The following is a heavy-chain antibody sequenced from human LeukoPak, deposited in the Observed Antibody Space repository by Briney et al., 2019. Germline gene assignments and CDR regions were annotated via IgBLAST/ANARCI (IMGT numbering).Heavy chain of an antibody. D-gene: IGHD6-13*01. Sequence: PSETLSLTCAVYGGSFSGYYWSWIRQPPGKGLEWIGEINHSGSTNYNPSLKSRVTISVDTSKNQFSLKLSSVTAADTAMYYCARQIYSSQLFDCWGQGTLVTVSS. V-gene: IGHV4-34*01. CDR1: GGSFSGYY. CDR3: ARQIYSSQLFDC. J-gene: IGHJ4*02. CDR2: INHSGST.